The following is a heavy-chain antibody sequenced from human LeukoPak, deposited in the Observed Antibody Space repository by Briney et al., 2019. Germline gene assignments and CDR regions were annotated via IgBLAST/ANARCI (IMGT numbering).Heavy chain of an antibody. Sequence: ASVRVSCKASGFTFTDHYMHWVRHAPGQGLEWMGWINGNSGTTFYAQKFQDRITVTRDTSISTMYMELNRLTSDDTAVYYCARDFDWGPDYWGQGTLVAVSS. J-gene: IGHJ4*02. D-gene: IGHD3-9*01. V-gene: IGHV1-2*02. CDR1: GFTFTDHY. CDR3: ARDFDWGPDY. CDR2: INGNSGTT.